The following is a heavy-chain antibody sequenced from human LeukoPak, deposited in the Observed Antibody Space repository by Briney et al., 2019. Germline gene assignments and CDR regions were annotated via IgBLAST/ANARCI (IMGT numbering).Heavy chain of an antibody. D-gene: IGHD2-8*02. V-gene: IGHV7-4-1*02. CDR2: INTNTGNP. CDR1: GYTFTSYA. CDR3: ARGEGSCTAYGHNGLCKGNWFDP. J-gene: IGHJ5*02. Sequence: ASVKVSCKASGYTFTSYAMNWVRQAPGQGLEWMGWINTNTGNPTYAQGFTGRFVFSLDTSVSTAYLQISSLKAEDTAVYYCARGEGSCTAYGHNGLCKGNWFDPWGQGTLVTVSS.